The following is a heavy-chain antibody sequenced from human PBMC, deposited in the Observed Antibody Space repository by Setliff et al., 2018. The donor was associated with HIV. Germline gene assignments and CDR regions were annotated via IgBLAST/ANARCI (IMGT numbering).Heavy chain of an antibody. CDR3: AREGLWFGDRGYYMDV. D-gene: IGHD3-10*01. J-gene: IGHJ6*03. Sequence: GASMKVSCKASGYTFTSSGITWVRQAPGQGLEWMGWIGTYNGDTNYAQKFQGRVTMTTDTSTSTAYMELRSLISDDTAVYYCAREGLWFGDRGYYMDVWGTGTAVTVSS. CDR2: IGTYNGDT. V-gene: IGHV1-18*01. CDR1: GYTFTSSG.